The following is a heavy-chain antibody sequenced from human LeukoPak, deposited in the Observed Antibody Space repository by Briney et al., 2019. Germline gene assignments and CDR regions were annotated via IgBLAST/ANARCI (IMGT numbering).Heavy chain of an antibody. V-gene: IGHV4-59*01. J-gene: IGHJ3*02. CDR1: GGSISGYY. CDR3: ARDHDTGNAFDI. CDR2: IYYSGST. Sequence: PSETLSLTCTVSGGSISGYYWSWIRQPPGKGLEWIGYIYYSGSTNYNPSLKSRVTISVDTSKNQFSLKLSSVTAADTAVYYCARDHDTGNAFDIWGQGTMVTVSS. D-gene: IGHD5-18*01.